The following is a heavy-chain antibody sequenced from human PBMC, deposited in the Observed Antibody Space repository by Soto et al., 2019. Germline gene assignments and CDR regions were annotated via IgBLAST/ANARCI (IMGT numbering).Heavy chain of an antibody. D-gene: IGHD6-13*01. V-gene: IGHV4-34*01. CDR3: ARLVVAAAANNWFDP. CDR2: INHSGST. Sequence: LSLPCAVYGVSFSGYYWSWIRQPPGKGLEWIGEINHSGSTNYNPSLKSRVTISVDTSKNQFSLKLSSVTAADTAVYYCARLVVAAAANNWFDPWGQGTLVTDSS. CDR1: GVSFSGYY. J-gene: IGHJ5*02.